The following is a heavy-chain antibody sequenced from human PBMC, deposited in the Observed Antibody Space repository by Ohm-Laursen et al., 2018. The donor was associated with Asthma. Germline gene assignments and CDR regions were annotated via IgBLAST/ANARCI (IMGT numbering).Heavy chain of an antibody. D-gene: IGHD3-10*01. V-gene: IGHV3-53*01. J-gene: IGHJ3*01. CDR2: IYPAGAT. CDR1: GFSVSRHF. CDR3: ARGQGSGDISGSDPFDL. Sequence: SLRLSCTASGFSVSRHFMNWIRQGPEKGLEWVSDIYPAGATFYADSVKGRFTISRDDSKNTLNLQMSSLRGDDTAVYYCARGQGSGDISGSDPFDLWGQGTTVIVSS.